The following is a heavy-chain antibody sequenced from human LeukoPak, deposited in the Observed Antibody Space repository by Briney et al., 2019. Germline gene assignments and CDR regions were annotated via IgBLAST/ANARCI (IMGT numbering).Heavy chain of an antibody. V-gene: IGHV3-21*04. CDR2: ITSGSSYI. CDR3: ARDIYGKFDY. J-gene: IGHJ4*02. D-gene: IGHD1-14*01. Sequence: PGGSLRLSCAASGFTFSSYNMNWVRQAPGKGLEWVSSITSGSSYIYYADSVKGRFTISRDNAKNSLYLQMNSLRAEDTAVYYCARDIYGKFDYWGQGTLVTVSS. CDR1: GFTFSSYN.